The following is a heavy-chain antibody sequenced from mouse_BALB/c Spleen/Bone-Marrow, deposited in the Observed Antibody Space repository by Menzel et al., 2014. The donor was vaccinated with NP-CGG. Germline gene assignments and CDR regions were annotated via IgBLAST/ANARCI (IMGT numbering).Heavy chain of an antibody. Sequence: EVQLQESGPELVKPGASVKISCKASGYSFTGYYMHWVKQSHVKSLEWIGRINPYNGATSYNQNFKDKASLTVDKSSSTAYMELHSLTSEYSAVYYCAREYYGNYVLDYWGQGTTLTVSS. V-gene: IGHV1-31*01. J-gene: IGHJ2*01. D-gene: IGHD2-1*01. CDR2: INPYNGAT. CDR1: GYSFTGYY. CDR3: AREYYGNYVLDY.